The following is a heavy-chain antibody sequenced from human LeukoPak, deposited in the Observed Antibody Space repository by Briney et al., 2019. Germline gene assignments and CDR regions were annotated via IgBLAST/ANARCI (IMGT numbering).Heavy chain of an antibody. CDR3: ARGRGGSSWYNDY. Sequence: GGSLRLSCAASGFTFSSYWMHWVRQAPGKGLLWVSRINSDGSSTSYADSVKGRFTISRDNAKNTLYLQVNSLRAEDTAVYYCARGRGGSSWYNDYWGQGTLVTVSS. V-gene: IGHV3-74*01. D-gene: IGHD6-13*01. CDR1: GFTFSSYW. CDR2: INSDGSST. J-gene: IGHJ4*02.